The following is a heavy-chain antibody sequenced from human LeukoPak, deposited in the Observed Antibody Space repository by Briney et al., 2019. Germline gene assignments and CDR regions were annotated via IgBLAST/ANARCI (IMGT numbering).Heavy chain of an antibody. Sequence: MPSETLSLTCTVSGHSISSGDYYWDWVRQTPGQGPEWIGYIYYTGSAYYNPSLKSRVTMSVDTSRNQFSLTLTSVTAADTAVYYCPSHNYDSRGYLTYLFDYWGRGALVTVSS. CDR3: PSHNYDSRGYLTYLFDY. CDR2: IYYTGSA. CDR1: GHSISSGDYY. V-gene: IGHV4-30-4*01. J-gene: IGHJ4*02. D-gene: IGHD3-22*01.